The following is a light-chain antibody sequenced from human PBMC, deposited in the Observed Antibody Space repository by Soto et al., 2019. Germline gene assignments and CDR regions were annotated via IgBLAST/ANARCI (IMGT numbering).Light chain of an antibody. V-gene: IGLV7-46*01. J-gene: IGLJ1*01. CDR1: TGAVTSGHY. CDR2: DTS. CDR3: LLSYGGARRV. Sequence: QAVVTQEPSLTVSPGGTVTLTCGSSTGAVTSGHYPYWFQQKPGQAPRTLIYDTSNKHSWTPARFSGSLLGGKAALTLSSAQPEDEAEYYCLLSYGGARRVFGTGTKVTVL.